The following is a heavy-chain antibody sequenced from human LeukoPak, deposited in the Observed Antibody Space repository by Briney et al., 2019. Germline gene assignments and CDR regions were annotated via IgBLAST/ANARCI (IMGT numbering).Heavy chain of an antibody. J-gene: IGHJ6*02. CDR2: IYYSGST. Sequence: SETLSLTCTASGGSISSGGYYWSWIRQHPGKGLEWIGYIYYSGSTYYNPSLKSRVTISVDTSKNQFSLKLSSVTAADTAVYYCARDKIAAAGEVYYYYGMDVWGQGTTVTVSS. D-gene: IGHD6-13*01. CDR3: ARDKIAAAGEVYYYYGMDV. CDR1: GGSISSGGYY. V-gene: IGHV4-31*03.